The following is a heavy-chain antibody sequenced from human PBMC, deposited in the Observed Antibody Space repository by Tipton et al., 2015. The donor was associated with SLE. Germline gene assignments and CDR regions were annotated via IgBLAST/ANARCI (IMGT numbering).Heavy chain of an antibody. V-gene: IGHV4-30-4*01. CDR3: ARSVPQNWFDP. D-gene: IGHD2-2*01. Sequence: TLSLTCTVSGGSISSGDYYWSWIRQPPGKGLEWIGEINHSGSTNYNPSLKSRVTISVDTSKNQFSLKLSSVTAADTAVYYCARSVPQNWFDPWGQGTLVTVSS. CDR1: GGSISSGDYY. J-gene: IGHJ5*02. CDR2: INHSGST.